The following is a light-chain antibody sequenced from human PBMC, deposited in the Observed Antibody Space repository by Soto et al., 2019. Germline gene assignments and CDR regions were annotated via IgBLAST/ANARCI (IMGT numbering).Light chain of an antibody. Sequence: QSALTQPPSASGSPAQSVTISCTGTSSNVGGYKYVSWYQQHPGKAPKLMIFEVNTRPSGVPDRFSGSKSGNTASLTVPGLQAENEADYYCSSYAGINNLGVFGPGTKLTVL. CDR1: SSNVGGYKY. J-gene: IGLJ1*01. CDR2: EVN. CDR3: SSYAGINNLGV. V-gene: IGLV2-8*01.